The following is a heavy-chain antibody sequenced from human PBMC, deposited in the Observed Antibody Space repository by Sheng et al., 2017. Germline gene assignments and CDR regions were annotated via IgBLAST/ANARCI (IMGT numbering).Heavy chain of an antibody. V-gene: IGHV3-15*01. CDR1: GFTFSNAW. J-gene: IGHJ6*02. Sequence: EVQLVESEGGLVKPGGSLRLSCAASGFTFSNAWMSWVRQAPGKGLEWVGRIKSKTDGGTTDYAAPVKGRFTISRDDSKNTLYLQMNSLKTEDTAVYYCTTDSRSSGWYYYYGMDVWGQGTTVTVSS. D-gene: IGHD6-19*01. CDR2: IKSKTDGGTT. CDR3: TTDSRSSGWYYYYGMDV.